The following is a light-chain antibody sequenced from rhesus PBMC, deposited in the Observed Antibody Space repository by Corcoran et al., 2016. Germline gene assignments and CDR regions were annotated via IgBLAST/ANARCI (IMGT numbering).Light chain of an antibody. CDR3: QQYSNWPYS. CDR1: QSVSSN. CDR2: GAS. V-gene: IGKV3-42*03. J-gene: IGKJ2*01. Sequence: EIVLTQSPATLSLSPGERATLSCRASQSVSSNLAWYQQQPGQAPRLLIYGASSRATGIPDRFSGSGSWTDFTLTISSLEPEDFAIYYCQQYSNWPYSFGQGTKVEIK.